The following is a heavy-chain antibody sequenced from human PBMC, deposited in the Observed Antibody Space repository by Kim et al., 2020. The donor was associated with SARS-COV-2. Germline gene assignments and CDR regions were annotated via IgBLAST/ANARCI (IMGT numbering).Heavy chain of an antibody. CDR3: ARDSGPNGEMVVTATHPDAFDI. CDR1: GFTFSDYY. J-gene: IGHJ3*02. V-gene: IGHV3-11*01. D-gene: IGHD2-21*02. CDR2: ISSSGSTI. Sequence: GGSLRLSCAASGFTFSDYYMSWIRQAPGKGLEWVSYISSSGSTIYYADSVKGRFTISRDNAKNSLYLQMNSLRAEDTAVYYCARDSGPNGEMVVTATHPDAFDIWGQGTMVTVSS.